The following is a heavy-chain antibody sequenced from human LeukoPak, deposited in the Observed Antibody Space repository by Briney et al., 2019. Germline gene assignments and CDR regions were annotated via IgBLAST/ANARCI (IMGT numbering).Heavy chain of an antibody. CDR3: ARDESYYDFWSGYYQNWFDP. CDR1: GWSFSGYY. Sequence: SETLSLTCAVYGWSFSGYYWSWIRQPPGKGLEWIGEINHSGSTNYNPSLKSRVTISVDTFKNQFSLKLSSVTAADTAVYYCARDESYYDFWSGYYQNWFDPWGQGTLVTVSS. V-gene: IGHV4-34*01. D-gene: IGHD3-3*01. CDR2: INHSGST. J-gene: IGHJ5*02.